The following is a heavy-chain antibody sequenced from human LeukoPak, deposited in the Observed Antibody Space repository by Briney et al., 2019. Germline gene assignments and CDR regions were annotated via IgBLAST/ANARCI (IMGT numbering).Heavy chain of an antibody. V-gene: IGHV4-39*01. CDR2: MYYSGST. CDR1: GGSISSSSYS. Sequence: SETLSLTCTVSGGSISSSSYSWAWIRQPPGKGLEWIGTMYYSGSTYYNPSLNSGVTISVDTSKNHFSLKLSSVTAADTAVYYCARQGWLGRDLDYWGQGTLV. D-gene: IGHD6-19*01. CDR3: ARQGWLGRDLDY. J-gene: IGHJ4*02.